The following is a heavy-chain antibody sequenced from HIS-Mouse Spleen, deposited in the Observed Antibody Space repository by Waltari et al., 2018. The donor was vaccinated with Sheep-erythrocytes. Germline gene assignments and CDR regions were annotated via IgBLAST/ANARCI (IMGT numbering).Heavy chain of an antibody. J-gene: IGHJ4*02. V-gene: IGHV3-33*01. CDR3: ARTTIYSSSYYFDY. D-gene: IGHD6-13*01. CDR1: RFPFSRSV. Sequence: QVQLVESGGGVVQPGRSLRLSCAASRFPFSRSVRHWARQAPGKGLEWVAVIWYDGSNKYYADSVKGRFTISRDNSKNTLYLQMNSLRAEDTAVYYCARTTIYSSSYYFDYWGQGTLVTVSS. CDR2: IWYDGSNK.